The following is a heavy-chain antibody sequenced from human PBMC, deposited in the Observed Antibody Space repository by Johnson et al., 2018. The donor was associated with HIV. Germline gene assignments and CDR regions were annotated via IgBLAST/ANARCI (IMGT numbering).Heavy chain of an antibody. CDR2: ISYDGTSK. CDR1: GFTFSSSA. V-gene: IGHV3-30*04. CDR3: ASSQLWWAPDDAFDI. Sequence: QVQLVESWGGVVQPGRSLRLSCAASGFTFSSSAMHWARQAPGKGLEWVALISYDGTSKYYADSVKGRFTISRDNSKNTLYLQMNSLRAEDTAVYYCASSQLWWAPDDAFDIWGQGTMVTVSS. D-gene: IGHD2-21*01. J-gene: IGHJ3*02.